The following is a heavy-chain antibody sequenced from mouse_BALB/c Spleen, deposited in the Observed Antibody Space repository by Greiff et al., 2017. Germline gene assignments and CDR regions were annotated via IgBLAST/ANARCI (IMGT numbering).Heavy chain of an antibody. D-gene: IGHD2-14*01. CDR3: ARDEGRYDVIDY. V-gene: IGHV2-9*02. J-gene: IGHJ2*01. CDR2: IWAGGST. Sequence: QVQLKESGPGLVAPSQSLSITCTVSGFSLTSYGVHWVRQPPGKGLEWLGVIWAGGSTNYNSALMSRLSISKDNSKSQVFLKMNSLQTDDTAMYYCARDEGRYDVIDYWGQGTTLTVSS. CDR1: GFSLTSYG.